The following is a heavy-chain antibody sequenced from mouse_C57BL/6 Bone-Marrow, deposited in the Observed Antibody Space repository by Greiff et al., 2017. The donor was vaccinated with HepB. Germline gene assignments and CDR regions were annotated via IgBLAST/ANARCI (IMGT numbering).Heavy chain of an antibody. Sequence: EVQLQQSGPELVKPGASVKISCKASGYTFTDYYMNWVKQSPGKSLEWIGDINPNNGGTSYNQKFKGKATLTVDKSSSTAYMELRSLTSEDSAVYYCARGGYYCSSYGDYAMDYWGQGTSVTVSS. CDR2: INPNNGGT. V-gene: IGHV1-26*01. CDR1: GYTFTDYY. J-gene: IGHJ4*01. CDR3: ARGGYYCSSYGDYAMDY. D-gene: IGHD1-1*01.